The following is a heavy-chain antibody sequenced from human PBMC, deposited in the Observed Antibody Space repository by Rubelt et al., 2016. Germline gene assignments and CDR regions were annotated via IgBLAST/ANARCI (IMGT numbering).Heavy chain of an antibody. CDR1: GFSLSGYS. D-gene: IGHD1-14*01. J-gene: IGHJ6*02. V-gene: IGHV3-48*04. Sequence: PGGSLRLSCAASGFSLSGYSMDWVRQVPGKGLEWISYISGDSGTIYYADSVRGRFTISRDNVRNSLYLQMNSLRAEDTAVYYCATKRAPGHGMDVWGQGTTVTVSS. CDR3: ATKRAPGHGMDV. CDR2: ISGDSGTI.